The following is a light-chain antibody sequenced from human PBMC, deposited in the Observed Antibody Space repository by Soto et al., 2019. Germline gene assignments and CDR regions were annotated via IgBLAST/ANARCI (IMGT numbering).Light chain of an antibody. CDR2: QVS. Sequence: DVVMTQSPLSLPVTLGQPASISCRSSQGLLHSNGDTFLSWFQQRPGQSPRRLLYQVSNRDSGVPDRFSGSVSGTDFTLTISRVEAEDVGIYYCMQGTHWPYTFGQGTKLEI. J-gene: IGKJ2*01. CDR3: MQGTHWPYT. CDR1: QGLLHSNGDTF. V-gene: IGKV2-30*02.